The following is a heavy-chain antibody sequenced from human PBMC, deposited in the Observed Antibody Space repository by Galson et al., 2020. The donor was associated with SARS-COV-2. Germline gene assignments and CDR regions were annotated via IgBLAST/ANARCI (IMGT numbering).Heavy chain of an antibody. Sequence: SETLSLTCAVSGYSISSGYYWGWIRQPPGKGLEWIGSIYHSGSTYYNPSPKSRVTISVDTSKNQFSLMLSSVTAADTAVYYCARREWELHYFDYWGQGTLVTVSS. D-gene: IGHD1-26*01. CDR3: ARREWELHYFDY. CDR2: IYHSGST. J-gene: IGHJ4*02. CDR1: GYSISSGYY. V-gene: IGHV4-38-2*01.